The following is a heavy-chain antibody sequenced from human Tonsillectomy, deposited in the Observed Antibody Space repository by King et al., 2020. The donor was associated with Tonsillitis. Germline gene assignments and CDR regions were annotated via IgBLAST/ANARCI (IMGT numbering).Heavy chain of an antibody. J-gene: IGHJ3*02. Sequence: VQLVESGGGVVRPGGSLRLSCAASGFTFSGYGMHWVRQAPGKGLEWVTFIRYDGSTKNYADSVKGRFTISRDNSKNTLYLQMNSLRVEDTAVYYCAKEMTGGSFEIGGQGTMVTVSS. CDR1: GFTFSGYG. V-gene: IGHV3-30*02. D-gene: IGHD3-9*01. CDR3: AKEMTGGSFEI. CDR2: IRYDGSTK.